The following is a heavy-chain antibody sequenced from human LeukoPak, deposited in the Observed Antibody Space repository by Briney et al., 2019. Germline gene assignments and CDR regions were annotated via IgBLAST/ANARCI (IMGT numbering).Heavy chain of an antibody. D-gene: IGHD1-26*01. CDR2: IRYDGSNK. CDR3: TRVVLVGTTYSYFDY. CDR1: GFTFSSYG. V-gene: IGHV3-30*02. J-gene: IGHJ4*02. Sequence: PGGSLRLSCAASGFTFSSYGMHWVRQAPGKGLEWVAFIRYDGSNKYYADSVKGRFTISRDNFKNTLYLQMNSLRAEDTAVYYCTRVVLVGTTYSYFDYWGQGTLVTVSS.